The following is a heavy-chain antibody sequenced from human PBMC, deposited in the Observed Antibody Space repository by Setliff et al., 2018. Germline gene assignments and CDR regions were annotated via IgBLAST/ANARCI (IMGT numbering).Heavy chain of an antibody. V-gene: IGHV4-31*03. CDR3: ARDRGSNNSPEDFDY. CDR1: GGSISSGGYY. Sequence: TLSLTCTVSGGSISSGGYYWSWIRQHPGKGLEWIGYIYYSGSTYYNPSLKSRVTISVDTSKNQFFLKVRSVTAADTAVYYCARDRGSNNSPEDFDYWGLGTLVTVSS. D-gene: IGHD1-1*01. CDR2: IYYSGST. J-gene: IGHJ4*02.